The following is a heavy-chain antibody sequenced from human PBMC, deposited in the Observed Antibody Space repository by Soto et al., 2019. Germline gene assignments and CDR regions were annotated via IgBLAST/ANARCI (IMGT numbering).Heavy chain of an antibody. D-gene: IGHD3-10*01. J-gene: IGHJ4*02. CDR3: ARGSTDYYPGSRIFDL. CDR2: ITDTGGDA. V-gene: IGHV3-23*01. Sequence: MXLSCVPSGLTFGCRAMTWFLQAPVEGLQWVSTITDTGGDAKYADSVRGRFVISRDNSKKTLYLQMTSLTAEDSAMYYCARGSTDYYPGSRIFDLWGRGTLVTVSS. CDR1: GLTFGCRA.